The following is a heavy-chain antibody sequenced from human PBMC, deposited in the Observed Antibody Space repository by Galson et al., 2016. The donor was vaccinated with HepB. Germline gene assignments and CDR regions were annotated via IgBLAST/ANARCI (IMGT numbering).Heavy chain of an antibody. CDR3: AREGPRWVGESPVGNGDYPTETGLFDF. CDR1: GFTFNNYF. V-gene: IGHV3-21*06. CDR2: ISSRSSFT. J-gene: IGHJ4*02. Sequence: SLRLSCAASGFTFNNYFMNWVRQAPGKGLEWVASISSRSSFTYYSHSVQGRFTISRDNAKSLLYLQLNSLRGDDTAIYYCAREGPRWVGESPVGNGDYPTETGLFDFWGLGVLVTVSS. D-gene: IGHD3-10*01.